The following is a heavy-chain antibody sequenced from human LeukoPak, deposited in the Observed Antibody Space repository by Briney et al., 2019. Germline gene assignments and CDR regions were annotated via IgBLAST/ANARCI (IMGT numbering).Heavy chain of an antibody. J-gene: IGHJ4*02. CDR1: GGSISSSSYY. Sequence: SETLSLTCTVSGGSISSSSYYWGWIRQPPGKGLEWIRSIYYSGSTYYNPSLKSRVTISVDTSKNQFSLKLSSVTAADTAVYYCARLGIIRGKDYWGQGTLVTVSS. D-gene: IGHD3-10*01. CDR3: ARLGIIRGKDY. V-gene: IGHV4-39*01. CDR2: IYYSGST.